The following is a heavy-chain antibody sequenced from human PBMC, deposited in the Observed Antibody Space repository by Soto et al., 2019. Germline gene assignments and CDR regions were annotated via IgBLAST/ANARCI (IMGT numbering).Heavy chain of an antibody. D-gene: IGHD5-12*01. Sequence: ETLSLTCPVSGGSISSDSYYWGWIRQSPEKGLEWIASISYSGSTYYNPTLKSRLIISVDTSKSPFSLKLSSVTAADTAVYYCARLTYSGYDTYYFDYWGQGTLLTVS. CDR1: GGSISSDSYY. J-gene: IGHJ4*02. CDR3: ARLTYSGYDTYYFDY. CDR2: ISYSGST. V-gene: IGHV4-39*01.